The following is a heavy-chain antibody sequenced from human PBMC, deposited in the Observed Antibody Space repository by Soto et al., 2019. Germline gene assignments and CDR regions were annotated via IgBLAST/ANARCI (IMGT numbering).Heavy chain of an antibody. CDR1: GFTFSSYG. Sequence: QVQLVESGGGVVQPGRSLRLSCAASGFTFSSYGMHWVRQAPGKGLEWVAVISYDGSNKYYAESVKGRFTISRDNSKNTLYLQMNSLRAEDTAVYYCAKEMKGYDFWSGYLPPPLNYWGQGTLVTVSS. V-gene: IGHV3-30*18. CDR3: AKEMKGYDFWSGYLPPPLNY. CDR2: ISYDGSNK. J-gene: IGHJ4*02. D-gene: IGHD3-3*01.